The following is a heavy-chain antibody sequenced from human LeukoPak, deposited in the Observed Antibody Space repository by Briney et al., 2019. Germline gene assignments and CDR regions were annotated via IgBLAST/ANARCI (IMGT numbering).Heavy chain of an antibody. J-gene: IGHJ4*02. V-gene: IGHV3-21*01. CDR1: GFTFSSYS. CDR3: ARDRRELLYYFDY. Sequence: GGSLRLSCAASGFTFSSYSMNWVRQPPGKGLEWVSSISSSSYIYCADSVKGRFTISRDNAKNSLYLQMNSLRAEDTAVYYCARDRRELLYYFDYWGQGTLVTVSS. D-gene: IGHD1-26*01. CDR2: ISSSSYI.